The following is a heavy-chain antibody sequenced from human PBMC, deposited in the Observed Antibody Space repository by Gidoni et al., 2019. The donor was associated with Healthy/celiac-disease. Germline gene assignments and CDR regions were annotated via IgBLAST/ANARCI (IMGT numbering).Heavy chain of an antibody. CDR1: GGTFSSYT. CDR2: IIPILGIA. CDR3: ARGNKGSGREGYYFDY. J-gene: IGHJ4*02. V-gene: IGHV1-69*02. D-gene: IGHD6-19*01. Sequence: QVQLVQSGAEVKKPGSSVKVSCKASGGTFSSYTISWVRQAPGQGLEWMGRIIPILGIANYAQKFQGRVTITADKSTSTAYMELSSLRSEDTAVYYCARGNKGSGREGYYFDYWGQGTLVTVSS.